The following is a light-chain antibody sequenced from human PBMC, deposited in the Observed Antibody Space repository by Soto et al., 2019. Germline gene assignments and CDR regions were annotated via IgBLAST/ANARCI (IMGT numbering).Light chain of an antibody. CDR1: GSDVGVYNY. V-gene: IGLV2-14*01. Sequence: QSVLTQPASVSGSPRQSITISCTGTGSDVGVYNYVSWYQQHPGKAPKLMIYGVTNRPSGVSNRFSGSKSGNTAYLTISGLQAEDEADYYCSSYTSSSTLVFGTGPKVTVL. J-gene: IGLJ1*01. CDR2: GVT. CDR3: SSYTSSSTLV.